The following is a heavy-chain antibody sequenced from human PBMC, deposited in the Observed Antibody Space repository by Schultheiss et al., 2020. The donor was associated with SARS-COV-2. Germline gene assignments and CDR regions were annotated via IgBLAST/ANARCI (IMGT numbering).Heavy chain of an antibody. J-gene: IGHJ3*02. D-gene: IGHD3-22*01. Sequence: GSLRLSCTVSGGSISSSSYYWGWIRQPPGKGLEWIGSIYYSGSTYYNPSLKSRVTISVDTSKNQFSLKLSSVTAADTAVYYCARPWSSGYLDAFDIWGQGTMVTVSS. CDR3: ARPWSSGYLDAFDI. V-gene: IGHV4-39*01. CDR2: IYYSGST. CDR1: GGSISSSSYY.